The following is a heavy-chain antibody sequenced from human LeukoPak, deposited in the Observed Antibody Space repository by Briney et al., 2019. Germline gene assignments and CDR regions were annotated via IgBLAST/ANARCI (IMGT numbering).Heavy chain of an antibody. CDR2: IYTTEKT. V-gene: IGHV4-61*02. CDR3: ARDRGGYHGSENDF. CDR1: GGSISSGSYY. J-gene: IGHJ4*02. Sequence: SQTLSLTCTVSGGSISSGSYYWSWIRQPAGKGLEWIGRIYTTEKTNYNPSLKSRVTISLDTSKNQFSLKLTSVTAADTAVYYCARDRGGYHGSENDFWGQGTLVTVSS. D-gene: IGHD3-10*01.